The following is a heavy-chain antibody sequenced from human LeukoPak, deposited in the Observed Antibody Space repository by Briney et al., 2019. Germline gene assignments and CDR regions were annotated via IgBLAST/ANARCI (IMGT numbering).Heavy chain of an antibody. J-gene: IGHJ3*02. CDR2: TYYRSKWFY. V-gene: IGHV6-1*01. Sequence: SQTLSLTCAISGDSVSSNSAAWNWIRQSPSRGLEWLGRTYYRSKWFYDYAVSVKSRITINSDTSKNQFSLQLNSVTPEDTAVYYCARAGTLGGDDAFDIWGQGTMVTVSS. D-gene: IGHD2-21*01. CDR1: GDSVSSNSAA. CDR3: ARAGTLGGDDAFDI.